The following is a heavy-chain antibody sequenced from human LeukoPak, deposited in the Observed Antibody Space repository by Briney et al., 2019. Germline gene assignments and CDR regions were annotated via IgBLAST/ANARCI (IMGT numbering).Heavy chain of an antibody. Sequence: ASVKVSCKASGGTFSSYAISWVRQAPGQGLEWMGGIIPIFGTANYAQKFQGRVTITTDESTSTAYMELSSLGSEDTAVYYCARESSYCTNGVCPFDYWGQGTLVTVSS. CDR1: GGTFSSYA. J-gene: IGHJ4*02. CDR2: IIPIFGTA. V-gene: IGHV1-69*05. D-gene: IGHD2-8*01. CDR3: ARESSYCTNGVCPFDY.